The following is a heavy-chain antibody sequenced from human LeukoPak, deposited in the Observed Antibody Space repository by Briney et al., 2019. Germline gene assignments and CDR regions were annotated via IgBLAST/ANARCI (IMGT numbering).Heavy chain of an antibody. V-gene: IGHV3-23*01. J-gene: IGHJ4*02. CDR2: ISGSGGST. CDR1: GFTFSSYA. D-gene: IGHD5-18*01. CDR3: AKGRGYSYGLDY. Sequence: GGSLRLSCAASGFTFSSYAMSWVRQAPGKGLEWVSAISGSGGSTYYADSVKGRFTISRDNSKNTLYLQMNSLGAEDTAVYYCAKGRGYSYGLDYWAREPWSPSPQ.